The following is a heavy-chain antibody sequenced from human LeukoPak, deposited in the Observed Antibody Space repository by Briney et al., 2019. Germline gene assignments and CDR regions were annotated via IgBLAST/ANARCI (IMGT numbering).Heavy chain of an antibody. D-gene: IGHD1-26*01. J-gene: IGHJ3*02. CDR1: GFTFSSYE. CDR2: ISSSGSTI. Sequence: GGSLRLSCAASGFTFSSYEMNWVRQDPGKGLEWVSYISSSGSTIYYADSLKGRFTISRDNANNSLYLQMNNLRAEDTAVYYCARGGGTFDIWGQGTMVTVSS. V-gene: IGHV3-48*03. CDR3: ARGGGTFDI.